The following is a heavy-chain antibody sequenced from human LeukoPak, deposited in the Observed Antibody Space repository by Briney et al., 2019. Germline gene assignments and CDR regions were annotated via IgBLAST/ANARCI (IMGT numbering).Heavy chain of an antibody. D-gene: IGHD1-26*01. CDR1: TVIFRKYW. J-gene: IGHJ4*02. V-gene: IGHV3-74*01. Sequence: PGGSLRLSCAASTVIFRKYWMGWARQAPGKGLVWVSRINTDGGDTIYADSVKGRFTISRDNAKNTLFLQMNSLRAEDTAVYYCARDEKIVGASGQDYWGQGTLVTVSS. CDR3: ARDEKIVGASGQDY. CDR2: INTDGGDT.